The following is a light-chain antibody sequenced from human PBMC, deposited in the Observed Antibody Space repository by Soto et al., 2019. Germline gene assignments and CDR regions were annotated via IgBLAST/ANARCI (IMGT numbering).Light chain of an antibody. CDR1: QSVLYSSNNKNY. J-gene: IGKJ2*01. CDR3: QQYNKWPPKYT. V-gene: IGKV4-1*01. CDR2: WAS. Sequence: DIVMTQSPDSLAVSLGERATINCKSSQSVLYSSNNKNYLAWYQQKPGQPPKLLIYWASTRESGVPDRFSGSGSGTDFTLTISSLQAEDVAVYYCQQYNKWPPKYTFGQGTKVDIK.